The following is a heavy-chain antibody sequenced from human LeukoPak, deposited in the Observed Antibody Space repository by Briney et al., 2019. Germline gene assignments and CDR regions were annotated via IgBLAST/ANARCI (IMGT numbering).Heavy chain of an antibody. V-gene: IGHV3-30-3*01. D-gene: IGHD2-15*01. Sequence: PGRSLGLSCAASGFTFSSYAMHWVRQAPGKGLEWVAVISYDGSNKYYADSVKGRFTISRDNSKNTLYLQMNSLRAEDTAVYYCARGHRVCSGGSCYGDYWGQGTLVTVSS. CDR2: ISYDGSNK. CDR1: GFTFSSYA. CDR3: ARGHRVCSGGSCYGDY. J-gene: IGHJ4*02.